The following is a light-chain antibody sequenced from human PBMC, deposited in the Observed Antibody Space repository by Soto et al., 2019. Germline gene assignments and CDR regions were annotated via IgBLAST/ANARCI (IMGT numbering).Light chain of an antibody. J-gene: IGKJ4*01. CDR1: HSVSGGY. CDR3: QQYGSSPLLT. V-gene: IGKV3-20*01. CDR2: DAS. Sequence: IVLTQSPDTLSWSPGEGATLSCKASHSVSGGYLARYQQKHCQAPSLLIYDASSRATGIPDRFSGSGSGTDFTLTISSLEPEDSAVYYCQQYGSSPLLTFGGGTKVEIK.